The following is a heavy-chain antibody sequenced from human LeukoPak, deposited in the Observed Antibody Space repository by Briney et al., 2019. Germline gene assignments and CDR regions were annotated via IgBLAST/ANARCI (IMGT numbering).Heavy chain of an antibody. J-gene: IGHJ6*03. Sequence: SETLSLTCTVSGGAISSYYWSWIRQPPGKGLEWIGYIYYSGSTNYNPSLKSRVTISVDTSKNQFSLKLSSVTAADTAVYYCARIRPPDYYYYYYMDVWGKGTTVTVSS. CDR2: IYYSGST. V-gene: IGHV4-59*01. CDR1: GGAISSYY. CDR3: ARIRPPDYYYYYYMDV.